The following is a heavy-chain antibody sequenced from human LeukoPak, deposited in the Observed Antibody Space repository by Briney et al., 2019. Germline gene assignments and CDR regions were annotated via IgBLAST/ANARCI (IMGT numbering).Heavy chain of an antibody. Sequence: GGSLRLSCAASGFTFSSYWMHWVRQTPGKGLVWASRISTDGSSTTYADSVKGRFTISRDNAKNTLYLQMHSLRAEDTAMYYCARGTQIFWGQGTLVTVSS. CDR3: ARGTQIF. CDR2: ISTDGSST. CDR1: GFTFSSYW. D-gene: IGHD2/OR15-2a*01. V-gene: IGHV3-74*01. J-gene: IGHJ4*02.